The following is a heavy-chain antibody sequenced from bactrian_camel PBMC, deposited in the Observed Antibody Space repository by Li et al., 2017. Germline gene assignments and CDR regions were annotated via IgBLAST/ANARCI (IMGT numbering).Heavy chain of an antibody. CDR2: IDSYGAT. J-gene: IGHJ4*01. CDR1: GSAASRYC. D-gene: IGHD2*01. V-gene: IGHV3S55*01. Sequence: HVQLVESGGGSVQAGGSLRLSCAVSGSAASRYCMAWFRQAPGNEREVVAIIDSYGATTYTDSVKGRFTISRDDAKNTLYLQMDSLKPEDTATYYCAADFWKKRVPSGSDSWNPPYTGQGTQGTV.